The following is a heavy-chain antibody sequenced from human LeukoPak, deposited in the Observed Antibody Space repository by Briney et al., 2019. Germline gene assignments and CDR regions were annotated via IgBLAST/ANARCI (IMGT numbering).Heavy chain of an antibody. CDR1: GFTFSSYG. V-gene: IGHV3-33*01. J-gene: IGHJ4*02. CDR2: IWSGGRNK. CDR3: ARARGVSTGYRPIDY. D-gene: IGHD3-22*01. Sequence: GGSLRLSCAASGFTFSSYGMHWVRQAPGKGLEWVAVIWSGGRNKYYADSVKGRFSISRDNSKSTLYLQMNSLRAEDTAVYYCARARGVSTGYRPIDYWGQGTLVTVSS.